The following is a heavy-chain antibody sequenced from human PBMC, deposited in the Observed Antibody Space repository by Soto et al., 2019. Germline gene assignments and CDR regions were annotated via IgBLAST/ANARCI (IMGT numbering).Heavy chain of an antibody. CDR1: GFTFNNYG. Sequence: QVQLVESGGGVVQPGRSLRLSCAASGFTFNNYGMHWVRQAPGKGLEWVAVIWYDGSNKYYADSVKGRFTISRDNSKNTVYLQMNSLRAEDTAVYYCATDWGRGYSYVDYWGQGTLVTVSS. D-gene: IGHD5-18*01. V-gene: IGHV3-33*01. CDR2: IWYDGSNK. J-gene: IGHJ4*02. CDR3: ATDWGRGYSYVDY.